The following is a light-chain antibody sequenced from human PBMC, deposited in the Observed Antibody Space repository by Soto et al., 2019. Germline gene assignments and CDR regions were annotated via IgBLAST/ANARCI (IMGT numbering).Light chain of an antibody. J-gene: IGLJ1*01. Sequence: QSVLTQPASVSGSPGQSITISCTGSSSDVGSYNFVSWYQQHPGKAPKLIIYEGTKRPSGVSNRFSGSKSGNTASLTISGLPAEDEADYYCCSYAGSRTVVFGTGTKVTVL. CDR1: SSDVGSYNF. CDR2: EGT. CDR3: CSYAGSRTVV. V-gene: IGLV2-23*03.